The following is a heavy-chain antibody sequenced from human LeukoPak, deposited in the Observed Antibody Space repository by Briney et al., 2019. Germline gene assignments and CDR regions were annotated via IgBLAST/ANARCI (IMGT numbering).Heavy chain of an antibody. CDR3: ARSVKTYYYDSSGYSDY. V-gene: IGHV4-34*01. D-gene: IGHD3-22*01. CDR1: GGSFSGYY. Sequence: SETLSLTCAVYGGSFSGYYWSWIRQPPGKGLEWIGEINHSGSTNYNPSLKSRVTISVDTSKNQFSLKPSSVTAADTAVYYCARSVKTYYYDSSGYSDYWGQGTLVTVSS. J-gene: IGHJ4*02. CDR2: INHSGST.